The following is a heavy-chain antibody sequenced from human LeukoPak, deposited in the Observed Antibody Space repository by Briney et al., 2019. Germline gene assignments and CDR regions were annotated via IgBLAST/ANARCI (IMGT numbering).Heavy chain of an antibody. D-gene: IGHD5-12*01. CDR1: GFTFNDYS. J-gene: IGHJ4*02. CDR3: AKDRTYSAYAALDY. CDR2: ISWNSGSA. V-gene: IGHV3-9*01. Sequence: GGSLRLSCAASGFTFNDYSMHWVRQAPGKGLEWVSGISWNSGSAGYADSVKGRFTISRDSAKNSLYVQMNSLRTEDTALYYCAKDRTYSAYAALDYWGQGTLVTVSS.